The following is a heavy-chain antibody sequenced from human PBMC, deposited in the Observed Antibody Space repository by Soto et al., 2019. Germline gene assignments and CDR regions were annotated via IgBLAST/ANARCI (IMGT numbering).Heavy chain of an antibody. Sequence: XESLKTSLQGSGYHFTTYLIGWVRQMPEKGLEWMGIIYPDDSETRHSPSFQGQVNLSADKSITNAYMHWSGLKASDSGIYYCARRKNKVGAPFDDWGHGTLVTVSS. CDR3: ARRKNKVGAPFDD. J-gene: IGHJ4*01. D-gene: IGHD1-26*01. CDR1: GYHFTTYL. CDR2: IYPDDSET. V-gene: IGHV5-51*01.